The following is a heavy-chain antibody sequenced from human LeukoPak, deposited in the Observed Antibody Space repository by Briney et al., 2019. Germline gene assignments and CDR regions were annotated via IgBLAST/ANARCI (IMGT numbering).Heavy chain of an antibody. V-gene: IGHV3-11*04. CDR1: GFTFSDYY. D-gene: IGHD3-22*01. CDR3: ASADYYDSSGYLDY. J-gene: IGHJ4*02. Sequence: PGGSLRLSCAASGFTFSDYYMSWIRQAPGKGLEWVSYISSSGSTIYYADSVKGRFTISRDNAKNSLYLQMNSLRAEDTAVYYCASADYYDSSGYLDYWGQGTLVTVSS. CDR2: ISSSGSTI.